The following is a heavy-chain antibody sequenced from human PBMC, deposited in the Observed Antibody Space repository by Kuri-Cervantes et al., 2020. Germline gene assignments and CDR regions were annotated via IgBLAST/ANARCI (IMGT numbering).Heavy chain of an antibody. V-gene: IGHV4-61*08. J-gene: IGHJ6*03. CDR2: IYYSGRT. CDR1: GGSISSGDFY. D-gene: IGHD3-10*01. Sequence: GSLRLSCTVSGGSISSGDFYWSWLRQAPGKGLEWIGYIYYSGRTYYNPSLKSRVTISVDTSKNQFSLKLSSVTAADTAVYYCARGDGSADYYYYYMDVWGKGTTVTVSS. CDR3: ARGDGSADYYYYYMDV.